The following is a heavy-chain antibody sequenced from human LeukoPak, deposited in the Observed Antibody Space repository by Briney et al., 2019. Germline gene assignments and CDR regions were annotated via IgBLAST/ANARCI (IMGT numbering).Heavy chain of an antibody. CDR1: GFTFSSYW. J-gene: IGHJ4*02. V-gene: IGHV3-7*01. D-gene: IGHD4-23*01. Sequence: GGSLRLSCAASGFTFSSYWMSWVRPATGKGREGVANIKQDGSEKYYVDSVKGRFTISRDNAKNSLYLQMNSLRAEDTAVYYCARAKYGGSNYWGQGTLVTVSS. CDR2: IKQDGSEK. CDR3: ARAKYGGSNY.